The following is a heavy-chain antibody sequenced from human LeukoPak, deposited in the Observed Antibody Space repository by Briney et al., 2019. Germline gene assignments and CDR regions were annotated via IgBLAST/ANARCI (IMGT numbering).Heavy chain of an antibody. CDR3: VREAAATLFDY. V-gene: IGHV3-21*01. Sequence: GGSLRLSCAASGFTFSSYTMNWVRQAPGKGLEWVAAISSSSRDTFYADSVKGRFSISRDNTHNSLSLRMNSLGAEDTAVYYCVREAAATLFDYWGQGTLVTVSS. CDR2: ISSSSRDT. D-gene: IGHD1-26*01. CDR1: GFTFSSYT. J-gene: IGHJ4*02.